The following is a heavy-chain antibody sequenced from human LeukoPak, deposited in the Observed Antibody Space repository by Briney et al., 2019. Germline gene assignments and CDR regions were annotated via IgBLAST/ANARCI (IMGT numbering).Heavy chain of an antibody. Sequence: GGSLRLSCAPSGFTFRNYGMHWVRQAPGKGLEWVSGLWHDGRNKAYADSVKGRFTISRDNSENMLYLQMNSLRDEDTAVYYCARGLMTPNTYCDLWGQGTLVTVSS. V-gene: IGHV3-33*01. CDR3: ARGLMTPNTYCDL. CDR2: LWHDGRNK. J-gene: IGHJ4*02. D-gene: IGHD2-8*01. CDR1: GFTFRNYG.